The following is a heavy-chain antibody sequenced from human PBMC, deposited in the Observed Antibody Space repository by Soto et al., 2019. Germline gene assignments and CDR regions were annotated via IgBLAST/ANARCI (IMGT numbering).Heavy chain of an antibody. CDR2: ISGSGGST. J-gene: IGHJ4*02. V-gene: IGHV3-23*01. CDR1: GFTFSNYA. D-gene: IGHD5-12*01. CDR3: AKDSAIRPGSDFDY. Sequence: VGSLRLSCAASGFTFSNYAMNWVRQAPGKGLEWVSAISGSGGSTYYADSVKGRFTISRVNSKNTLYLRMNSLRAEDTAVFYCAKDSAIRPGSDFDYWGQGTQVTVSS.